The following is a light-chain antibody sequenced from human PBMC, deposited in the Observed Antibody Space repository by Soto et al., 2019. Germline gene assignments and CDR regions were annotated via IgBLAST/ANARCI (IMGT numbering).Light chain of an antibody. V-gene: IGKV3-20*01. Sequence: IVLTQSPGTLSLSPGERATLSCRASQSVSSSYLAWYQQKPGQAPRLLIYGASSRATGIPDRFSGSGSGTDFTLTIIRLEPEYFAVYYCQQYGSSLFTFGPGTKVDIK. CDR2: GAS. CDR1: QSVSSSY. CDR3: QQYGSSLFT. J-gene: IGKJ3*01.